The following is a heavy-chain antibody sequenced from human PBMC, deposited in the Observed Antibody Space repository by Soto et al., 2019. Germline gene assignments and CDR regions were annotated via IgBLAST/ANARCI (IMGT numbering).Heavy chain of an antibody. D-gene: IGHD6-13*01. V-gene: IGHV4-59*01. J-gene: IGHJ4*02. CDR2: IYYSATT. CDR1: GGSISSYY. CDR3: ARARGIAAAGTLLGY. Sequence: SETLSLTCTVSGGSISSYYWSWIRQPPGKGLEWIGYIYYSATTNYSPSLKSRVTISVDTSKNQFSLKLTSVTAADTAVYYCARARGIAAAGTLLGYWGQGTLVTVSS.